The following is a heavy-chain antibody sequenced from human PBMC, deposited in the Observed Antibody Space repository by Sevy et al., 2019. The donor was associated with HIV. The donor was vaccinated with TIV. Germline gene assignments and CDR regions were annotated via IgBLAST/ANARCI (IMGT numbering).Heavy chain of an antibody. CDR3: AFSYYDSSGYYYGFDX. V-gene: IGHV1-69*13. CDR2: IIPIFGTA. J-gene: IGHJ4*02. CDR1: GGTFSSYA. Sequence: ASVKVSCKASGGTFSSYAISWVRQAPGQGLEWMGGIIPIFGTANYAQKFQGRVTITADESTSTAYMELSSLRSEDTAVYYCAFSYYDSSGYYYGFDXWGQGTLVTVSS. D-gene: IGHD3-22*01.